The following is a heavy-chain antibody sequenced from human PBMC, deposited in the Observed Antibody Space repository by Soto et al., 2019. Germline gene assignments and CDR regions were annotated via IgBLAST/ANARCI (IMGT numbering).Heavy chain of an antibody. CDR2: ISDYNGNT. Sequence: QAQLVQSGADVKKPGASVKVSCKASGYTFNTHGLSWVRQAPGQGLEWVGWISDYNGNTKSAQKFQGRVSMTTDTPTSTAYLELRSLTFDDSAIYYCARDGCLAPHYGLDVWGQGTAVTVSS. D-gene: IGHD2-8*01. J-gene: IGHJ6*02. V-gene: IGHV1-18*01. CDR3: ARDGCLAPHYGLDV. CDR1: GYTFNTHG.